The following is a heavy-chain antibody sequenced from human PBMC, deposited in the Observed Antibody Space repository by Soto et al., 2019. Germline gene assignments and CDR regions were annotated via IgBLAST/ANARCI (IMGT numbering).Heavy chain of an antibody. CDR1: GGSFSGYY. CDR3: TRHPPLKYGSGNYYTPLFNS. CDR2: INHSGST. J-gene: IGHJ4*02. V-gene: IGHV4-34*01. Sequence: SETLSLTCAVYGGSFSGYYWSWIRQPPGKGLEWIGEINHSGSTNYNPSLKSRVTISVDTSKNQFSLKLRSVTAADTAGYYCTRHPPLKYGSGNYYTPLFNSWGGETRVTVS. D-gene: IGHD3-10*01.